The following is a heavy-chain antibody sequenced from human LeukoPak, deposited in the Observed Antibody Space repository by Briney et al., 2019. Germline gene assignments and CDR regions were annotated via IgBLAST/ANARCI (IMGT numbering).Heavy chain of an antibody. D-gene: IGHD3-10*01. Sequence: SETLSLTCTVSGGSISSSSYYWSWIRQPAGKGLEWIGRIYTSGSTNYNPSLKSRVTMSVDTSKNQFSLKLSSVTAADTAVYYCARDRVPYYYYGMDVWGQGTTVTVSS. J-gene: IGHJ6*02. CDR2: IYTSGST. CDR3: ARDRVPYYYYGMDV. V-gene: IGHV4-61*02. CDR1: GGSISSSSYY.